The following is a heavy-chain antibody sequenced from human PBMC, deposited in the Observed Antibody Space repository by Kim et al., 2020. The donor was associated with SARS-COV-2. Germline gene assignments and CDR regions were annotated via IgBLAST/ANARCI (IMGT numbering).Heavy chain of an antibody. D-gene: IGHD5-18*01. CDR2: ISGYNGNT. Sequence: ASVKVSCKASGYIFTSYGISWVRQAPGQGPEWMGWISGYNGNTNYAQKLQGRVTMTTDTSTSTAYMELRSLRSDDTAVYYCARDDSYGSWYYYGMDVWGQGTTVTVSS. CDR1: GYIFTSYG. J-gene: IGHJ6*02. CDR3: ARDDSYGSWYYYGMDV. V-gene: IGHV1-18*01.